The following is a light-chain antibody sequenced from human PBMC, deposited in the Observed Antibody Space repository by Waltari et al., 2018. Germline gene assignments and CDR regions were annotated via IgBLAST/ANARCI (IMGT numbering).Light chain of an antibody. Sequence: DIVFTQSPGTLSLSPGERATLSCRASQTVRTTYLAWYQQKPGQAPTLLIYGASSRATGIPDRFSGSGSGTDFSRTISSLEPEDFAVYYCQQYDISPLTFGGGTKVEIK. CDR2: GAS. V-gene: IGKV3-20*01. J-gene: IGKJ4*01. CDR3: QQYDISPLT. CDR1: QTVRTTY.